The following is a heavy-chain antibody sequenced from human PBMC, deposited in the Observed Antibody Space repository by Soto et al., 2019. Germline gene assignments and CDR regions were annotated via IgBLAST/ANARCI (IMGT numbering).Heavy chain of an antibody. J-gene: IGHJ4*02. CDR3: AKYVAQLAAPIDY. CDR2: VSATAGTT. Sequence: GGSLRLSCAASGFTFSNYAMSWVRQAPGKGLEWVSLVSATAGTTYYTDSVKGRFTISRDNSRNTVYLQMNSLRADDTAVYYCAKYVAQLAAPIDYWGQGTLVTVSS. V-gene: IGHV3-23*01. CDR1: GFTFSNYA. D-gene: IGHD6-13*01.